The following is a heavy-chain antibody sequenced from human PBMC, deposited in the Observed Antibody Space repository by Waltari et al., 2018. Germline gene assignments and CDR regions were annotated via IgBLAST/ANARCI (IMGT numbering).Heavy chain of an antibody. CDR3: ARKDGRGFYSLFDY. CDR1: GGTFSSYA. D-gene: IGHD1-26*01. J-gene: IGHJ4*02. Sequence: QVQLVQSGAEVKKPGASVQVSCKASGGTFSSYAISWVRQAHGQGLEWMGGSSPSVGTANYAQKIQGGVTSTADESTSTAYMELSSLRSEDTAGYYCARKDGRGFYSLFDYWGQGTLVTVSS. CDR2: SSPSVGTA. V-gene: IGHV1-69*13.